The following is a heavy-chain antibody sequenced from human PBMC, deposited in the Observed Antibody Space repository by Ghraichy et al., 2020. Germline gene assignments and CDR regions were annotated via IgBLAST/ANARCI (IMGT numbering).Heavy chain of an antibody. D-gene: IGHD1-26*01. Sequence: ETLSLTCTVSGGSISSSPYYWGWIRQPPGKGLEWIGNIYYSGSTYYNPSLKSRVTISVDTSKNQVSLKLSSVTAADTAVYYCAISGSGGFDPWGQGTLVTVSS. CDR1: GGSISSSPYY. CDR2: IYYSGST. CDR3: AISGSGGFDP. J-gene: IGHJ5*02. V-gene: IGHV4-39*01.